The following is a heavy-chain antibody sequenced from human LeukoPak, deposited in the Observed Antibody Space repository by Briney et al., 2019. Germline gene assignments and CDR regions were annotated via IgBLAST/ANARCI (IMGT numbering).Heavy chain of an antibody. Sequence: ASVKVSYKASGYTFTGYYMHWVRQAPGQGLEWMGWINPNSGGTNYAQKFQGRVTMTRDTSISTAYMELSRLRSDDTAVYYCARVRYYDFWSGSESFDYWGQGTLVTVSS. D-gene: IGHD3-3*01. CDR1: GYTFTGYY. CDR2: INPNSGGT. CDR3: ARVRYYDFWSGSESFDY. V-gene: IGHV1-2*02. J-gene: IGHJ4*02.